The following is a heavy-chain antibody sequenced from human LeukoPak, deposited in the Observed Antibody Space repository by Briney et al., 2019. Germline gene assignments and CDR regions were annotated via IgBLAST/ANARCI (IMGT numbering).Heavy chain of an antibody. CDR2: IYYGGST. V-gene: IGHV4-59*08. CDR3: ARLEPYYYDRSGYYHLDY. D-gene: IGHD3-22*01. CDR1: GGSISSYY. Sequence: KPSETLSLTCTVSGGSISSYYWSWIRQPPGKGLEWIGYIYYGGSTNYNPSLKSRVTIPVDTSKNQFSLKLSSVTAADTAVYYCARLEPYYYDRSGYYHLDYWGQGTLVTVSS. J-gene: IGHJ4*02.